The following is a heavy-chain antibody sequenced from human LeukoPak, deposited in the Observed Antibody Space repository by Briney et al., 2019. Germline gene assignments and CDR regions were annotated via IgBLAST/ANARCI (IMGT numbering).Heavy chain of an antibody. CDR1: GGSISSGGYY. D-gene: IGHD3-3*01. CDR3: ARGGSDDFWSGYYNRAKNWFDP. J-gene: IGHJ5*02. V-gene: IGHV4-31*03. CDR2: IYYSGST. Sequence: SQTLSLTCTVSGGSISSGGYYWSWIRQHPGKGLEWIGHIYYSGSTYYNPSLKSRVTISVDTSKNQFSLKLSSVTAADTAVYYCARGGSDDFWSGYYNRAKNWFDPWGQGTLVTVSS.